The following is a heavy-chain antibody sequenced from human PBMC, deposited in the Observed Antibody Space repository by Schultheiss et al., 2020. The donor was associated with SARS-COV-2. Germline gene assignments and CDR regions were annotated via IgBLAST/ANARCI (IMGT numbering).Heavy chain of an antibody. Sequence: SETLSLTCTVSGGSISSYYWSWIRQPPGKGLEWIGEINHSGSTNYNPSLKSRVTISVDTSKNQFSLKLSSVTAADTAVYYCAREKYYDYVWGSYRHFDYWGQGTLVTVSS. J-gene: IGHJ4*02. CDR3: AREKYYDYVWGSYRHFDY. CDR1: GGSISSYY. CDR2: INHSGST. D-gene: IGHD3-16*02. V-gene: IGHV4-59*01.